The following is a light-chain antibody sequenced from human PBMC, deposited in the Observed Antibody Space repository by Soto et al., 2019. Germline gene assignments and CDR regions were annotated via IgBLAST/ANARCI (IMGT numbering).Light chain of an antibody. CDR2: DVS. Sequence: QSVLTQPASVSGSPGQSITISCTGTSSDVGDYSYVSWYQQHPGKAPKLMIYDVSHRPSGVSNRFSGSKSGNTASLTISGLQAEDEADYFCNSYTSSSTFDVVFGGGTKLTVL. V-gene: IGLV2-14*01. J-gene: IGLJ2*01. CDR1: SSDVGDYSY. CDR3: NSYTSSSTFDVV.